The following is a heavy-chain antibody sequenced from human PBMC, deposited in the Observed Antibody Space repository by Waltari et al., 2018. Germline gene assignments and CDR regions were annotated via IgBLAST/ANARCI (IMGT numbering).Heavy chain of an antibody. CDR1: GGSIRSSSYY. CDR2: IYYSGST. V-gene: IGHV4-39*01. CDR3: ARLGRAYCGGDCYSEYFQH. J-gene: IGHJ1*01. D-gene: IGHD2-21*01. Sequence: QLQLQESGPGLVKPSETLSLTCTVSGGSIRSSSYYWGWIRQPPGKGLEWIGSIYYSGSTYYNPSLKSRVTISVDTSKNQFSLKLSSVTAADTAVYYCARLGRAYCGGDCYSEYFQHWGQGTLVTVSS.